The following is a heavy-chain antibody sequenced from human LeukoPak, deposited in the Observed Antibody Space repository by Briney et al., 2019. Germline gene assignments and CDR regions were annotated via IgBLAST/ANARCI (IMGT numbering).Heavy chain of an antibody. V-gene: IGHV4-39*01. CDR2: IYYSGST. CDR3: VVAATQETFDY. D-gene: IGHD2-15*01. Sequence: PSETLSLTCTVSGGSISSSSYYWGWIRQPPGKGLEWIGSIYYSGSTYYNPSLKSRVTISVDTSKNPFSLKLSSVTAADTAVYYWVVAATQETFDYWGQGTLVTVSS. CDR1: GGSISSSSYY. J-gene: IGHJ4*02.